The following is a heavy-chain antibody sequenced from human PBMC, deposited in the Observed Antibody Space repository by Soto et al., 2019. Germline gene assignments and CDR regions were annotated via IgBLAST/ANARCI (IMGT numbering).Heavy chain of an antibody. J-gene: IGHJ6*02. CDR2: IIPIFGTA. V-gene: IGHV1-69*01. CDR1: GGTFSSYA. CDR3: ARDRVDDFWSCYSGYYGMDV. D-gene: IGHD3-3*01. Sequence: QVQLVQSGAEVKKPGSSVKVSCKASGGTFSSYAISWVRQAPGQGLEWMGGIIPIFGTANYAQKFQGRVTITADESTSTAYMELSSLRSEDTAVYYCARDRVDDFWSCYSGYYGMDVWGQGTTVTVSS.